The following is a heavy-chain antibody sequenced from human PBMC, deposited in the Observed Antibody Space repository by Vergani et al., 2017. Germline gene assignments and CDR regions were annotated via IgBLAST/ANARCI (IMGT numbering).Heavy chain of an antibody. J-gene: IGHJ6*02. Sequence: QVQLQESGPGLVKPSETLTLTCDVSDSSIMTKPYWGWFRQSPGKGLEWIGCIHHSGDTHYNSSLKSRVSISIVSRSKFSLSLTSVPAADTAIYYCARHRGSWGFFPSSYFYGMDVWGHGTTVTVSS. CDR1: DSSIMTKPY. CDR3: ARHRGSWGFFPSSYFYGMDV. D-gene: IGHD3-10*01. CDR2: IHHSGDT. V-gene: IGHV4-38-2*01.